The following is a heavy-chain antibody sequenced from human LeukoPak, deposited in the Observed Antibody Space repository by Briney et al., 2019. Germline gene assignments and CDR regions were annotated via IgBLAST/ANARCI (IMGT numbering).Heavy chain of an antibody. CDR2: ISSSSSYI. D-gene: IGHD2-2*01. J-gene: IGHJ5*02. V-gene: IGHV3-21*01. CDR1: GFTFGSYS. CDR3: ARDPIYCSSTSCYPNWFDP. Sequence: PGGSLRLSCAASGFTFGSYSMNWVRQAPGKGLEWVSSISSSSSYIYYADSVKGRFTISRDNAKNSLYLQMNSLRAEDTAVYYCARDPIYCSSTSCYPNWFDPWGQGTLVTVSS.